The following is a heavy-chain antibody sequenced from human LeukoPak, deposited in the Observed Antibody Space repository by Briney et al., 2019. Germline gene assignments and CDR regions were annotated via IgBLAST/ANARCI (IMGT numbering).Heavy chain of an antibody. CDR1: GFTFSSYA. J-gene: IGHJ4*02. CDR3: AKEGGDYDILTGSDFDY. V-gene: IGHV3-23*01. D-gene: IGHD3-9*01. CDR2: ISGSGGST. Sequence: PGGSLRLSCAASGFTFSSYAMSWVRQAPGKGLEWVSAISGSGGSTYYADSVKGRLTISRDNSKNTLYLQMNSLRAEDTAVYYCAKEGGDYDILTGSDFDYWGQGTLVTVSS.